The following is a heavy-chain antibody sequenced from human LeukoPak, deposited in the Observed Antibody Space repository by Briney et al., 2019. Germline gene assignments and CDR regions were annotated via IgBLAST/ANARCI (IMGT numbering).Heavy chain of an antibody. V-gene: IGHV3-21*01. J-gene: IGHJ4*02. CDR3: ARDLRYDSSGYYYLAFDY. D-gene: IGHD3-22*01. CDR2: ISSSSSYI. Sequence: GGSLGLSCAASGFTFSSYSMNWVRQAPGKGLEWVSSISSSSSYIYYADSVKGRFTISRDNAKNSLYLQMNSLRAEDTAVYYCARDLRYDSSGYYYLAFDYWGQGTLVTVSS. CDR1: GFTFSSYS.